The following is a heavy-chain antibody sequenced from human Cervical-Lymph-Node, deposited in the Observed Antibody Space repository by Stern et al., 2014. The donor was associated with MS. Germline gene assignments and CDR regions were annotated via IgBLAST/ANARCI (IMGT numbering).Heavy chain of an antibody. Sequence: QLQESGPGLVKPSQTLSLTCTVSGGSISNGDSYWSWIRQPPGKGPEWIGHINYYGSTYYSPSLESRVTISVDTSKNQFSLKLTSVTAADTAVYYCARTALPRVGLFDYWGQGTLVTVSS. CDR1: GGSISNGDSY. CDR2: INYYGST. CDR3: ARTALPRVGLFDY. J-gene: IGHJ4*02. D-gene: IGHD2-15*01. V-gene: IGHV4-30-4*01.